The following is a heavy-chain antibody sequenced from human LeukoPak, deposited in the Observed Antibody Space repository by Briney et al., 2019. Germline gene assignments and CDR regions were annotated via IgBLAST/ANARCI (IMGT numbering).Heavy chain of an antibody. V-gene: IGHV4-39*01. Sequence: SETLSLTCTVAGGSTSSSSYYWGWIRQPPGKGLEWIGSIYYSGSTYYNPSLKSRVTISVDTSKNQFSLKLNSVTAADTAVYYCATLDHQLLFVYWGQGTLVTVSS. CDR1: GGSTSSSSYY. CDR3: ATLDHQLLFVY. J-gene: IGHJ4*02. CDR2: IYYSGST. D-gene: IGHD2-2*01.